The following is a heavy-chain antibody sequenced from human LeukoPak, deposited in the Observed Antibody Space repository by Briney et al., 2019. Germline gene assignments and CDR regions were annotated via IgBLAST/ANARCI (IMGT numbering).Heavy chain of an antibody. D-gene: IGHD1-14*01. J-gene: IGHJ4*02. CDR3: ARALKPRYAATANCFDY. Sequence: ASVKVSCKASGYTFTSYGISWVRQAPGQGLEWMGWISAYNGNTNYAQKFQGRVTMTRDTSISTAYMELSRLRSDDTAVYYCARALKPRYAATANCFDYWGQGTLVTVSS. CDR1: GYTFTSYG. V-gene: IGHV1-18*01. CDR2: ISAYNGNT.